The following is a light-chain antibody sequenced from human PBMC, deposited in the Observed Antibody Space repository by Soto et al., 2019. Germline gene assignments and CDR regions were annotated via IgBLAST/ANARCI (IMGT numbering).Light chain of an antibody. CDR3: QQYGSSPPYT. J-gene: IGKJ2*01. CDR1: QSVSNSY. Sequence: ENVLTQSPATLSLSPGERATLSCGASQSVSNSYLAWYQQKPGLAPRLLIYDASSRATGIPDRFSGSGSGTDFTLTISRLEPEDFAVYYCQQYGSSPPYTFGQGTKLEIK. CDR2: DAS. V-gene: IGKV3D-20*01.